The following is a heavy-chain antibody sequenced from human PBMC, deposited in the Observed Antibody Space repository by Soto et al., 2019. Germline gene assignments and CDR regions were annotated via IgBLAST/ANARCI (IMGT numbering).Heavy chain of an antibody. CDR3: ARHPTVTTTYPGYFDV. CDR2: IYYNGNT. CDR1: GGSFSSSSYY. D-gene: IGHD4-17*01. J-gene: IGHJ2*01. V-gene: IGHV4-39*01. Sequence: QLQLQESGPGLVKPSETLSLSCSVSGGSFSSSSYYWGWIRQPPGKGLEWIGSIYYNGNTYSNPSLKRRVPISADPSKKKFSLKLRSVTAADTAVYFCARHPTVTTTYPGYFDVWGRGILVTVSS.